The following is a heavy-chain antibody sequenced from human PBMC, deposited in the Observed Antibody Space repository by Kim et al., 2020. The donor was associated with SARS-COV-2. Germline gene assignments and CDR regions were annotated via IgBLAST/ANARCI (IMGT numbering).Heavy chain of an antibody. J-gene: IGHJ4*02. CDR3: ARQEYYDSSGYIDY. Sequence: PPLKSRVTISVDTSKNQFSLKLSSVTAADTAVYYCARQEYYDSSGYIDYWGQGTLVTVSS. D-gene: IGHD3-22*01. V-gene: IGHV4-39*01.